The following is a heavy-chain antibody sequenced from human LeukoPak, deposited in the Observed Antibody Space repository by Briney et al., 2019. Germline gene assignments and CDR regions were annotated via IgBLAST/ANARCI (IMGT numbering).Heavy chain of an antibody. D-gene: IGHD3-9*01. CDR3: ARLLRYFDPVDY. J-gene: IGHJ4*02. CDR2: MNPNSGNT. CDR1: GYTFTSYD. V-gene: IGHV1-8*01. Sequence: ASVKVSCKASGYTFTSYDINWVRQATGQGLEWMGWMNPNSGNTGYAQKFQGRVTMTRDTSISTAYMELSRLRSDDTAVYYCARLLRYFDPVDYWGQGTLVTVSS.